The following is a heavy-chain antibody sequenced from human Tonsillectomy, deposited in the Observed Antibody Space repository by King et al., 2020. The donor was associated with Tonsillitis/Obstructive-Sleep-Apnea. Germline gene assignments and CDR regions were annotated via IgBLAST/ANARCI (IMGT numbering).Heavy chain of an antibody. CDR3: AKDVAVAGYYYYYMHV. D-gene: IGHD6-19*01. CDR1: GFTFDDYA. Sequence: VQLVESGGGVVQPGGSLRLSCAASGFTFDDYAMHWVRQAPGKGLEWVSLISGDGGGTYYADSVKGRFTISRDNSKNSLYLQMNSLRTEDTALYYCAKDVAVAGYYYYYMHVWGKGTTVTVSS. J-gene: IGHJ6*03. CDR2: ISGDGGGT. V-gene: IGHV3-43*02.